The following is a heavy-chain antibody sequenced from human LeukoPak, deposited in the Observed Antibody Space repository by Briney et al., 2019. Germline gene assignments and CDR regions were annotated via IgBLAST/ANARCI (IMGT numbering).Heavy chain of an antibody. CDR3: AKDRNSCTTNFAS. CDR2: ISSSGGTT. Sequence: GGSLRLLCAASGFPFSSYAVNGVRQAPGKGLEWVSAISSSGGTTYYADSVKGRFSISRDNSKNMLYLQMNSLRAGDTAVYYCAKDRNSCTTNFASGGQGTLVTVSA. V-gene: IGHV3-23*01. J-gene: IGHJ4*02. CDR1: GFPFSSYA. D-gene: IGHD2/OR15-2a*01.